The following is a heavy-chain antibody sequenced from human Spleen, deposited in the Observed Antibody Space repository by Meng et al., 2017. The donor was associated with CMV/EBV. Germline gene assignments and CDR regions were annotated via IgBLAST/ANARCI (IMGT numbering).Heavy chain of an antibody. CDR2: IRYDGSNK. V-gene: IGHV3-30*02. D-gene: IGHD3-10*01. CDR3: AKDLYGARYYYYGMDV. CDR1: GFTFSSYG. Sequence: GESLKISCAASGFTFSSYGMHWVRQAPGKGLEWVAFIRYDGSNKYYADSVKGRFTISRDNSKNTLYLQMNSLRAEDTAVYYCAKDLYGARYYYYGMDVWGQGTTVTVSS. J-gene: IGHJ6*02.